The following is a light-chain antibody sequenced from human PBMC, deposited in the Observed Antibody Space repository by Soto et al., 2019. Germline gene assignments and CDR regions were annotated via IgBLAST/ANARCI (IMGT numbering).Light chain of an antibody. CDR3: SSYTSSTTYV. CDR1: SSDVGSHNL. J-gene: IGLJ1*01. Sequence: ALTQPASVSVSPGQSITISCAGTSSDVGSHNLVSWYQHHPGKAPQLLIYEVTDRPSGVSDRFSGSKSGNTASLTISGLRAEDEADYYCSSYTSSTTYVFGTGTKVTVL. V-gene: IGLV2-14*02. CDR2: EVT.